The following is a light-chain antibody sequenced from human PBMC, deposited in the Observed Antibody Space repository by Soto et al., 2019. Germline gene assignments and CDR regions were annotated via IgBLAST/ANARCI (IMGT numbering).Light chain of an antibody. CDR1: QSVSTNY. Sequence: EIVLTQSPGTLSLSPGERATLSCKASQSVSTNYFAWYQQKPGRSPRLLIHGASTRAPGTPDRFGGSGSGTDFTLTVDSLEPEDFAVYYCQQHGTSPFTFGQGTRLEIK. V-gene: IGKV3-20*01. CDR3: QQHGTSPFT. J-gene: IGKJ5*01. CDR2: GAS.